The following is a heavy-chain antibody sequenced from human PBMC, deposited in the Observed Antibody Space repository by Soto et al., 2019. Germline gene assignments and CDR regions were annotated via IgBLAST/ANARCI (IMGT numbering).Heavy chain of an antibody. CDR2: IYHSGST. Sequence: SETLSLTCAVSGGSISSGGYSWSWIRQPPGKGLEWIGYIYHSGSTYYNPSLKSRVTISVDRSKNQFSLKLSSVTVADTAVYYRAREYSSSWYGTWFDPWGQGTLVTVSS. D-gene: IGHD6-13*01. CDR1: GGSISSGGYS. V-gene: IGHV4-30-2*01. J-gene: IGHJ5*02. CDR3: AREYSSSWYGTWFDP.